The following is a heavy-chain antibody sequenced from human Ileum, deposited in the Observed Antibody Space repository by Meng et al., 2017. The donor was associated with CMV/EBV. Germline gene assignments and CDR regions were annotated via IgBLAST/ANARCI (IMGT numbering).Heavy chain of an antibody. Sequence: QITLKESGPTLVKPTQTLTLTFSFSGFSPSTSGGGVGWLRQPPGKALEWLALIYRGDDKRYSPSLNSRLTIAKDTSKNEVVLTLTNMGPIDTGTYYCAHFVGGYYPSRPDYWGQGTLVTVSS. CDR1: GFSPSTSGGG. D-gene: IGHD1-26*01. CDR3: AHFVGGYYPSRPDY. V-gene: IGHV2-5*02. CDR2: IYRGDDK. J-gene: IGHJ4*02.